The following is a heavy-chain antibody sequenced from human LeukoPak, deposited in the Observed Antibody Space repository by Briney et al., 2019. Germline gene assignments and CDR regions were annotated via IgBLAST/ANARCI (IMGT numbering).Heavy chain of an antibody. D-gene: IGHD3-10*01. V-gene: IGHV4-4*08. CDR3: AREAPISDSGSYYKSLGY. CDR2: IYNSGST. CDR1: GGSFNSYY. Sequence: SETLSLTCTVSGGSFNSYYWSWIRQPPGKGLEWIGYIYNSGSTYYNPSFKSRVTISVDTSKNQISLKLRSVTAADTAVYYCAREAPISDSGSYYKSLGYWGQGTLVTVSS. J-gene: IGHJ4*02.